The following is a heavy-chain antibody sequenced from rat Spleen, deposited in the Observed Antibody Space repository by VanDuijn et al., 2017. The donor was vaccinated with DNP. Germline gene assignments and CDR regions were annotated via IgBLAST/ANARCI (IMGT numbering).Heavy chain of an antibody. D-gene: IGHD1-12*02. CDR2: INYSGST. CDR3: ASYYYDGYYAMDA. CDR1: GYSITSHY. V-gene: IGHV3-1*01. J-gene: IGHJ4*01. Sequence: EVQLQESGPGLVKPSQSLSLTCSVTGYSITSHYWGWIRKFPGNKMEWIGHINYSGSTSYHPSLRSRISITRDTSKNQFFLQLNSVTTEDTATYYCASYYYDGYYAMDAWGQGTSVTVSS.